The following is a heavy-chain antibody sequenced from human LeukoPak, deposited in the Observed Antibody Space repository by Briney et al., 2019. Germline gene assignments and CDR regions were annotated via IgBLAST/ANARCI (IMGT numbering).Heavy chain of an antibody. CDR3: ARDSSSWYSHWFDP. D-gene: IGHD6-13*01. CDR1: GYTFTGYY. V-gene: IGHV1-2*02. Sequence: ASVKVSCTASGYTFTGYYMHWVRQAPGQGLEWMGWINPNSGGTNYAQKFQGRVTMTRDTSISTAYMALSRLRSDDTAVYYCARDSSSWYSHWFDPWGQGTLVTVSS. CDR2: INPNSGGT. J-gene: IGHJ5*02.